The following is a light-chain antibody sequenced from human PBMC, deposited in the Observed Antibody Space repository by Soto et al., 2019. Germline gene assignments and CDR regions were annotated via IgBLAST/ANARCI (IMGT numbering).Light chain of an antibody. CDR2: YYSESDK. J-gene: IGLJ2*01. Sequence: QPVLTQPPSSSASPGESARLTCSLPSDLDVGTSTIYWYQVKPGSPPKYLLYYYSESDKGQGAGVPSRFSGSKDASANTGILLISGLQSDDEADYYCMIWPNNGYVVFGGGTKLTVL. V-gene: IGLV5-37*01. CDR3: MIWPNNGYVV. CDR1: SDLDVGTST.